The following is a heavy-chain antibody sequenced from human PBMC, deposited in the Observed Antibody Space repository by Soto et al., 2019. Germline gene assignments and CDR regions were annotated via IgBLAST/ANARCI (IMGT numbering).Heavy chain of an antibody. V-gene: IGHV4-39*01. CDR1: GGSISSSSYY. CDR2: IYYSGST. D-gene: IGHD5-12*01. CDR3: ARLRNAPGLALFDY. Sequence: QLQLQESGPGLVKPSETLSLTCTVSGGSISSSSYYWGWIRQPPGKGLEWIGSIYYSGSTYYNPSLKSRVTISVDTSKNQFSLKLSSVTAADTAVYYCARLRNAPGLALFDYWGQGTLVTVSS. J-gene: IGHJ4*02.